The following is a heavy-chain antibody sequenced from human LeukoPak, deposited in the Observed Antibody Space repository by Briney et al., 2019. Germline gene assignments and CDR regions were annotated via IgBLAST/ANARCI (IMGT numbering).Heavy chain of an antibody. J-gene: IGHJ5*02. CDR2: IYYSGST. CDR3: ARGVGGDSYGYH. CDR1: RGSISDYY. D-gene: IGHD5-18*01. Sequence: SETLSLTCTVSRGSISDYYWSWIRQPPGEGLEWIGYIYYSGSTNYNPSLKSRVTISVDTSKNQFSLKLSSVTAADTAVYYCARGVGGDSYGYHWGQGTLVTVSS. V-gene: IGHV4-59*08.